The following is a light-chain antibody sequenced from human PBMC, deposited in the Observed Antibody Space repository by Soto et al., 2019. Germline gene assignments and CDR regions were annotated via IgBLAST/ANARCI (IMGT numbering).Light chain of an antibody. CDR2: AAS. V-gene: IGKV1-39*01. J-gene: IGKJ5*01. CDR3: QQSYDSLSIT. CDR1: QYIGIY. Sequence: DIQMTQSPSSLSASVGDRVTITFLASQYIGIYLNWYQKKPGKAPKVLIHAASRVQSGVPSTFSASGSGTDFTLTISGLQHEDYATYYCQQSYDSLSITFGQGTRLEIK.